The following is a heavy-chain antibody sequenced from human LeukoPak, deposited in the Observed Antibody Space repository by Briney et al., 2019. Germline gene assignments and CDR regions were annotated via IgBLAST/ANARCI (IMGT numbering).Heavy chain of an antibody. D-gene: IGHD1-26*01. Sequence: GASVKVSCKASGYTFTRYYMHWVRQAPGQGLEWMGIINPSGGSTSYAQKFQGRVTMTRDTSTSTVYMELSSLRSEDTAVYYCARDRSSWELPDYWGQGTLVTVSS. V-gene: IGHV1-46*01. CDR2: INPSGGST. CDR1: GYTFTRYY. CDR3: ARDRSSWELPDY. J-gene: IGHJ4*02.